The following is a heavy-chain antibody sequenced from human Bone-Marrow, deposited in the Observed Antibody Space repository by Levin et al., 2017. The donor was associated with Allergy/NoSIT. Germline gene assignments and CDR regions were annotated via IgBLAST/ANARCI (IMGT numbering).Heavy chain of an antibody. V-gene: IGHV4-30-4*01. D-gene: IGHD7-27*01. CDR2: IYYSGST. CDR1: GGSINSGDYY. J-gene: IGHJ3*02. Sequence: SQTLSLTCAVSGGSINSGDYYWTWIRQPPGKGLEWIGDIYYSGSTHYNPSLKSRVTISLDKSKNQFSLKLNSVTAADTAVYYRATEPSTVEGAAFDIWGQGTMVTVSS. CDR3: ATEPSTVEGAAFDI.